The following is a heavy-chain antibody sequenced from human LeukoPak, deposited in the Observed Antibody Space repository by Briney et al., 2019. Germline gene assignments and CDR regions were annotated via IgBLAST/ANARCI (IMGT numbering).Heavy chain of an antibody. Sequence: SETLSLTCTVSVVSITSYYWRWIRRPPGKGLEWIGYNDYSGSTSHNPSRESRVTISVDASQRQVSLKLRSATTADKAIYYLWRSKDGYSQRPFDHWGQGTLVTVSS. D-gene: IGHD5-24*01. V-gene: IGHV4-59*01. J-gene: IGHJ4*02. CDR1: VVSITSYY. CDR2: NDYSGST. CDR3: WRSKDGYSQRPFDH.